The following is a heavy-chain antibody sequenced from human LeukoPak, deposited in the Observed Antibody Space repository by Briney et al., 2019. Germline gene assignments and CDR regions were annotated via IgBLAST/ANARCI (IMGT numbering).Heavy chain of an antibody. CDR1: GFTFSSYA. Sequence: GGSLRLSCAASGFTFSSYAMHWVRQAPGKGLEWVAVISYDGSNKYYADSVKGRFTISRDNSKNTLYLQMNSLRAEDTAVYYCASPGYSSSSGRDYWGQGTLVTVSS. V-gene: IGHV3-30*04. J-gene: IGHJ4*02. CDR2: ISYDGSNK. CDR3: ASPGYSSSSGRDY. D-gene: IGHD6-6*01.